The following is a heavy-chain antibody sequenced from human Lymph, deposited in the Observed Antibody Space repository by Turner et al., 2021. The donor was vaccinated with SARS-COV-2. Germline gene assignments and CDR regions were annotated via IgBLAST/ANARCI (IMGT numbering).Heavy chain of an antibody. Sequence: QVQLVESGGGVGQPGRSLRLSCAASGFTFSTYAIHWVRQAPGKGLEWVAVISYDGFNKYYSDSVKGQFTISRDNSKNTLYLQMSSLRAEDTAVYYCARGSGSYLSAFDIWGQGTMVTVSS. CDR2: ISYDGFNK. J-gene: IGHJ3*02. CDR1: GFTFSTYA. CDR3: ARGSGSYLSAFDI. D-gene: IGHD1-26*01. V-gene: IGHV3-30*04.